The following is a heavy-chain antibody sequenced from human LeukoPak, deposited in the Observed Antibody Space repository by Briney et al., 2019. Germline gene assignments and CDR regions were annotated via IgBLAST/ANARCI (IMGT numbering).Heavy chain of an antibody. Sequence: PSQTLSLTCEVSGDSLSSGGYSWSWIRQPPGKGLEWIGYIRYSGSTYYNPSLKSRLTMSVEASKTQFSLRLSSVTAADTAVYYCARLALQEVGATQTYYLDYWGQGTLVTVSS. J-gene: IGHJ4*02. CDR1: GDSLSSGGYS. D-gene: IGHD1-26*01. CDR3: ARLALQEVGATQTYYLDY. CDR2: IRYSGST. V-gene: IGHV4-30-4*07.